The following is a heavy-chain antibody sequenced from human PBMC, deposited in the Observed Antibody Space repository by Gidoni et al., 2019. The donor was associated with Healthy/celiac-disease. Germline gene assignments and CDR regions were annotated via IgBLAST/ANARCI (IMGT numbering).Heavy chain of an antibody. Sequence: EVQLLESGGGLVQPGGSLRLSCPASGFPFSSYAMSWVRQAPGKGLEWVSAISGSGGSTYYADSVKGRFTISRDNSKNTLYLQMNSLRAEDTAVYYCAKVGGIAVAGEYWGQGTLVTVSS. J-gene: IGHJ4*02. CDR3: AKVGGIAVAGEY. D-gene: IGHD6-19*01. CDR2: ISGSGGST. CDR1: GFPFSSYA. V-gene: IGHV3-23*01.